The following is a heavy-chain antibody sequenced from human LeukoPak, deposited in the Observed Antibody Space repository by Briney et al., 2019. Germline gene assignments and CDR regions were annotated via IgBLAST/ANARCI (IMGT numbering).Heavy chain of an antibody. CDR1: GFTVSSNY. D-gene: IGHD3-22*01. V-gene: IGHV3-53*05. Sequence: GGSLRLSCAASGFTVSSNYMSWVRQAPGKGLECVSVIYSGGSTYYADSVKGRFTISRDNSKNTLYLQMNSLRAEDTAVYYCARERGYYDSSGSGFDPWGQGTLVTVSS. CDR2: IYSGGST. J-gene: IGHJ5*02. CDR3: ARERGYYDSSGSGFDP.